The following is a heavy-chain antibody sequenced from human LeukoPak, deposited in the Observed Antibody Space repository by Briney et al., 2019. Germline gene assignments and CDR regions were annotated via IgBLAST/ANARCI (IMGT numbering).Heavy chain of an antibody. Sequence: GGSLRLSCAASGFTFSSYSMNWVRQAPGKGLEWVLSISSSSSYIYYADSVKGRFTISRDNAKNSLYPQMNSLRAEDTAVYYCARDQYSSETDYWGQGTLVTVSS. CDR3: ARDQYSSETDY. CDR2: ISSSSSYI. D-gene: IGHD5-18*01. J-gene: IGHJ4*02. CDR1: GFTFSSYS. V-gene: IGHV3-21*01.